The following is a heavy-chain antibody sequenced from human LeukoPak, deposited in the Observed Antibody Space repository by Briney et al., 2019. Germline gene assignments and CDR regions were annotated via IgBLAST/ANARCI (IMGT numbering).Heavy chain of an antibody. V-gene: IGHV3-9*01. CDR3: ARSPGGAYDSSGYYVDY. CDR1: GFTFINYG. Sequence: GGSLRLSCAASGFTFINYGINWVRQAPGKGLEWVSGISWNSGSIGYADSVKGRFTISRDNAKNSLYLQMNSLRAKDTALYYCARSPGGAYDSSGYYVDYWGQGTLVTVSS. D-gene: IGHD3-22*01. J-gene: IGHJ4*02. CDR2: ISWNSGSI.